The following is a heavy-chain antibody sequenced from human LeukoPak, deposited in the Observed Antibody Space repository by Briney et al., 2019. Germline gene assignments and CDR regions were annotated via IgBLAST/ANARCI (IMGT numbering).Heavy chain of an antibody. Sequence: SETLSLTCTVSGGSISSSSYYWGWIRQPPGKGLEWIGSIYYSGSTYYNPSLKCRVTISVDTSKNQFSLKLGSVTAADTAVYYCARQSAGDFDYWGQGTLVTVSS. D-gene: IGHD6-13*01. V-gene: IGHV4-39*01. CDR3: ARQSAGDFDY. CDR2: IYYSGST. CDR1: GGSISSSSYY. J-gene: IGHJ4*02.